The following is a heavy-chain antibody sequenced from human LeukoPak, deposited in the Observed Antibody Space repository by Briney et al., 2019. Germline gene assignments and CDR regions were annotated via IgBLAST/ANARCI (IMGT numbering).Heavy chain of an antibody. V-gene: IGHV4-4*02. J-gene: IGHJ4*02. CDR3: ARHSLIGPQRHIDY. CDR1: SGSISSSNW. Sequence: SETLSLTCAVSSGSISSSNWWSWVRQPPGKGLEWIGEINHSGNTHYNPSLKSRVTISVDMSKNQFSLKLSSVTAADTAVYYCARHSLIGPQRHIDYWGQGTLVTVSS. D-gene: IGHD3-16*02. CDR2: INHSGNT.